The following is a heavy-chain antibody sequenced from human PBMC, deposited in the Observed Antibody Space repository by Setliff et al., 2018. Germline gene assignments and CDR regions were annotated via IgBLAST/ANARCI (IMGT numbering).Heavy chain of an antibody. CDR3: ARNWVTAQHYYYGMDV. Sequence: GGSLRLSCAASGFTFSTYVMTWVRQAPGKGLEWVSSIHGEGFDTYYADSVKGRFTISRDNSKNTLYLQMDSLRAEDTAVYYCARNWVTAQHYYYGMDVWGQGTTVTVSS. J-gene: IGHJ6*02. CDR1: GFTFSTYV. D-gene: IGHD2-21*02. CDR2: IHGEGFDT. V-gene: IGHV3-23*01.